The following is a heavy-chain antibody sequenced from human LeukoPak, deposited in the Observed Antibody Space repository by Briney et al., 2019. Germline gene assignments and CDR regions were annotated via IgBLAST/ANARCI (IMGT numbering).Heavy chain of an antibody. V-gene: IGHV4-4*09. CDR1: GDSISTYY. D-gene: IGHD6-19*01. Sequence: SETLSLTCTVSGDSISTYYWSWIRQPPGKGLEWIGCICNSGGTNYNPSLKSRVTISADASKNQFSLNLSSVTAADTAVYYCAKTGRPNNSGWYRWFDPWGQGTLVTVSS. J-gene: IGHJ5*02. CDR3: AKTGRPNNSGWYRWFDP. CDR2: ICNSGGT.